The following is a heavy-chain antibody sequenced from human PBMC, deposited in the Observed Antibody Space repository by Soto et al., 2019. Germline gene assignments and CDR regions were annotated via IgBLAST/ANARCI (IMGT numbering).Heavy chain of an antibody. CDR2: IHFRGRT. J-gene: IGHJ4*02. CDR1: GGSVSGNLYY. Sequence: QVQLQESGPGLVRPSETLSLTCTVSGGSVSGNLYYWSWIRQPPGRGLENMGNIHFRGRTNHNPSLKSRVTISVDTSKNQFTLRLNSVTAADTAVYFCARSMVRGVIYYWGQGVLVTVSS. D-gene: IGHD3-10*01. CDR3: ARSMVRGVIYY. V-gene: IGHV4-61*01.